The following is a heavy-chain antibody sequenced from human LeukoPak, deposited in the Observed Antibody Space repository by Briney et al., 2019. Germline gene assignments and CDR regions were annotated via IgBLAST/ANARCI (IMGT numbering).Heavy chain of an antibody. CDR3: ARDVCGGDCYFDY. CDR2: ISFDGSNK. J-gene: IGHJ4*02. D-gene: IGHD2-21*02. CDR1: GFTFRSYS. V-gene: IGHV3-30-3*01. Sequence: GGSLRLSCAASGFTFRSYSMHWVRQAPGKGLDWVAFISFDGSNKYYAASVKGRFTISRDNSKNTLYLQMNSLRAEDTGVYYCARDVCGGDCYFDYWGQGTLVTVSS.